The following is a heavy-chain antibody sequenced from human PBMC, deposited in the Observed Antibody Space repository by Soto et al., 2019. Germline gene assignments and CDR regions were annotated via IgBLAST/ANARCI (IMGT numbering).Heavy chain of an antibody. CDR2: IYQSGVT. CDR3: AGMPYTSGLRFDP. CDR1: GDSYSTSTYS. J-gene: IGHJ5*02. V-gene: IGHV4-30-2*01. Sequence: SETLSLTCAVSGDSYSTSTYSWSWIRQPPGKALEWVGFIYQSGVTSYNPSLKSRVTISLDRSNNQYSLKLSSVTAADTAVYYCAGMPYTSGLRFDPWGPGTLVTVSS. D-gene: IGHD6-19*01.